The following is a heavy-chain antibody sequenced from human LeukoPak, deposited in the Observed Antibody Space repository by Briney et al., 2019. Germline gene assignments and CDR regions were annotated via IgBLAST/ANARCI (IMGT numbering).Heavy chain of an antibody. CDR1: GYTFTGYY. CDR3: AREERITMVRGIPNWFDP. V-gene: IGHV1-69*13. CDR2: IIPIFGTA. Sequence: GASVKVSCKASGYTFTGYYMHWVRQAPGQGLEWMGGIIPIFGTANYAQKFQGRVTITADEFTSTAYMELSSLRSEDTAVYYCAREERITMVRGIPNWFDPWGQGTLVTVSS. J-gene: IGHJ5*02. D-gene: IGHD3-10*01.